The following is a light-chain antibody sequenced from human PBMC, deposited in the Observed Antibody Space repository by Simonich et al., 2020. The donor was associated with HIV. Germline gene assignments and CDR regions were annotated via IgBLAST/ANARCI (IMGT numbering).Light chain of an antibody. CDR1: QSVNIN. Sequence: EIVMTQSPATLSVSQGERATHSCRASQSVNINVAGYQQKPGQAPRLLIYGAYTRATGIPARFSGSGSGTEFTLTISSRQAEDVAVYYCQQYYSTPPTFGQGTKVEIK. CDR3: QQYYSTPPT. V-gene: IGKV3-15*01. J-gene: IGKJ1*01. CDR2: GAY.